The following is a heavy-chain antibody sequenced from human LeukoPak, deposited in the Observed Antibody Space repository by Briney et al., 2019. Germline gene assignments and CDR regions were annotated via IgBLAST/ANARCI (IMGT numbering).Heavy chain of an antibody. V-gene: IGHV1-8*01. D-gene: IGHD3-22*01. CDR1: GYTFTSYD. CDR2: MNPNSGNT. CDR3: ARANYYSDTRGYYGAGFDD. Sequence: ASVKVSCKASGYTFTSYDINWVRQATGRGLEWMGWMNPNSGNTGYAQKFQGRVTMTRNTSISTAYMELSSLTSEDTAVYYCARANYYSDTRGYYGAGFDDWGQGTLVTVSS. J-gene: IGHJ4*02.